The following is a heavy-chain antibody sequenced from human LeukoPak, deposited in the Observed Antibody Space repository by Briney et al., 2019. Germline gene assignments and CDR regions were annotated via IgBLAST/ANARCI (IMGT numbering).Heavy chain of an antibody. Sequence: GGSLRLSCAASGFTVSSYCMTLGRQAPGKGLEWVSSFSGSGGGTYYADSVKGRFTISRDNSKNTLYLQMNSLRAEDTAVYYCAKDRHYMSSWYGAGDSWGQGTLVTVSS. CDR2: FSGSGGGT. CDR3: AKDRHYMSSWYGAGDS. V-gene: IGHV3-23*01. D-gene: IGHD6-13*01. J-gene: IGHJ4*02. CDR1: GFTVSSYC.